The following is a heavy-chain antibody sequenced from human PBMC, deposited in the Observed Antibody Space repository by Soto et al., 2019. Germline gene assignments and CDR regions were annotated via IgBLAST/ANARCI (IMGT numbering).Heavy chain of an antibody. J-gene: IGHJ5*02. V-gene: IGHV4-31*03. CDR2: IYYSGST. D-gene: IGHD3-16*01. CDR1: GGSISSGGYY. CDR3: ARVGGINWFDP. Sequence: QVQLQESGPGLVKPSQTLSLTCTVSGGSISSGGYYWSWIRQHPGKGLEWIGYIYYSGSTYYNPSLKSRLTRSVDTSKTQFSLKLSSVTAADTAVYYCARVGGINWFDPWGQGTLVTVSS.